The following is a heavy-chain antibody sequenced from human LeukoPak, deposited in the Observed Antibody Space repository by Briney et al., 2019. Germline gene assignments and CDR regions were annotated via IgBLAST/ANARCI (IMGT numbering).Heavy chain of an antibody. CDR3: ARDWEGELTY. V-gene: IGHV3-21*04. J-gene: IGHJ4*02. D-gene: IGHD3-16*01. Sequence: PGGSLRLSCAASGFTFSSYSMNWVRQAPGKGLEWVSSISSSSSYIYYADSVKGRFTISRDNAKNSLYLQMNSLRADDTAVYYCARDWEGELTYWGQGTLVTVSS. CDR2: ISSSSSYI. CDR1: GFTFSSYS.